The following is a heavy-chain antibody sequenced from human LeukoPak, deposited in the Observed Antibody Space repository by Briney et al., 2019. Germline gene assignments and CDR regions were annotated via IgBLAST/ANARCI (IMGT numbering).Heavy chain of an antibody. Sequence: SQTLSLTCTVSGGSISSGGYYWSWIRQHPGKGLEWIGYIYYSGSTYYNPSLKSRVTISVDTSKNQFSLKLSSVTAADTAVYYCARGEKAHYDSSGYYGNYFDYWGQGTLVTVSS. CDR3: ARGEKAHYDSSGYYGNYFDY. V-gene: IGHV4-31*03. J-gene: IGHJ4*02. D-gene: IGHD3-22*01. CDR2: IYYSGST. CDR1: GGSISSGGYY.